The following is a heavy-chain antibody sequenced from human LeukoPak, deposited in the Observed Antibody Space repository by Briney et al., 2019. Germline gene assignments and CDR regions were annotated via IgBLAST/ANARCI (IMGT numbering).Heavy chain of an antibody. CDR3: ARDALPFYNDSSGPVGNWFDP. V-gene: IGHV5-51*01. J-gene: IGHJ5*02. Sequence: GESLKISCKGSGYSFTSYWIGWVRQMPGKGLEWMGIIYPGDSDTRYSPSFQGQVTISADKSISTAYLQWSSLKASDTAMYYCARDALPFYNDSSGPVGNWFDPWGQGTLVTVSS. CDR2: IYPGDSDT. CDR1: GYSFTSYW. D-gene: IGHD3-22*01.